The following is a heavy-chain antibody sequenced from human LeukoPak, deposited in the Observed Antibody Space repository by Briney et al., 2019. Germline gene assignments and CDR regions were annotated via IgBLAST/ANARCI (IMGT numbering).Heavy chain of an antibody. D-gene: IGHD5-18*01. CDR1: GGSFSGYY. J-gene: IGHJ4*02. CDR2: INHSGST. Sequence: SETLSLTCAVYGGSFSGYYWSSIRQPPGKGLEWIGEINHSGSTNYNPSLKSRVTISVDTSKNQFSLKLSSVTAADTAVYYCARVAWGYSYGSFDYWGQGTLVTVSS. CDR3: ARVAWGYSYGSFDY. V-gene: IGHV4-34*01.